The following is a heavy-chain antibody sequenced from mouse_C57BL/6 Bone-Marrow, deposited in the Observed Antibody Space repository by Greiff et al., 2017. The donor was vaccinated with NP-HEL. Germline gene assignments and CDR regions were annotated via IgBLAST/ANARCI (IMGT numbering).Heavy chain of an antibody. CDR3: ARSLPITTVVAPYAMDY. D-gene: IGHD1-1*01. CDR2: IWTGGGT. Sequence: QVQLKESGPGLVAPSQSLSITCTVSGFSLTSYAISWVRQTPGKGLEWLGVIWTGGGTNYNSALKSRLSISKDNSKSQVYLKMNSLQTDDTARYYCARSLPITTVVAPYAMDYWGQGTSVTVSS. J-gene: IGHJ4*01. CDR1: GFSLTSYA. V-gene: IGHV2-9-1*01.